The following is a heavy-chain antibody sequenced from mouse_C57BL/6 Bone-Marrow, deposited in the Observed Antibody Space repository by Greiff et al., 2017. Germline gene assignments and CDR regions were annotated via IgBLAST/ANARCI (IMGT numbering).Heavy chain of an antibody. V-gene: IGHV3-6*01. Sequence: EVQRVESGPGLVKPSQSLSLTCSVTGYSITSGYYWNWIRQFPGNKLEWMGYISYDGSNNYNPSLKNRISITRDTSKNQFFLKLNSVTTEDTATYYCAREPCYFDYWGQGTTLTVSS. CDR1: GYSITSGYY. J-gene: IGHJ2*01. CDR3: AREPCYFDY. CDR2: ISYDGSN.